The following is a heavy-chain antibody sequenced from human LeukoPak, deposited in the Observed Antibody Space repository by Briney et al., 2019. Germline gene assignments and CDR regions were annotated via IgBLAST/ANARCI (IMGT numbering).Heavy chain of an antibody. CDR3: ARLRADHFDY. V-gene: IGHV3-21*04. Sequence: GGSLRLSCEASGFTFSSYSMNWVCQAPGKGLEWVSSITSMSSSIYYADSVQGRFTISRDNAKNSVYLQMNSLRAEDTAVYYCARLRADHFDYWGQGTLVTVSS. CDR2: ITSMSSSI. D-gene: IGHD5-12*01. J-gene: IGHJ4*02. CDR1: GFTFSSYS.